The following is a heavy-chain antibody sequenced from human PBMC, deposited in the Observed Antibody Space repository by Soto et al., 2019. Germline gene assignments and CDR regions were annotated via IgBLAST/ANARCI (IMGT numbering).Heavy chain of an antibody. CDR1: VGSISSGDYY. CDR3: ARGTGTTLPRFDY. CDR2: IYYSGST. J-gene: IGHJ4*02. Sequence: QVQLQESGPGLVKPSQTLSLTCTVSVGSISSGDYYWSWIRQPPGQVLEWIGYIYYSGSTYYNPSLKSRVNISVDTSKNQFYLKLSSVTAADTAVYYWARGTGTTLPRFDYWGQGTLVTVSS. D-gene: IGHD1-7*01. V-gene: IGHV4-30-4*01.